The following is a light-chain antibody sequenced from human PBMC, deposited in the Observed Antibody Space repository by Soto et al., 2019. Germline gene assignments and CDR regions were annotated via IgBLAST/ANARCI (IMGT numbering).Light chain of an antibody. CDR2: YDS. V-gene: IGLV3-21*04. Sequence: SYELTQPPSVSVAPGKTARITCGGNNIGSKSVHWYQQKPGQAPVLVIYYDSDRPSGIPERFSGSNSGNTATLTISRGEAGDEADYYCQVWDSSSDLLVFGGGTKLTVL. J-gene: IGLJ3*02. CDR1: NIGSKS. CDR3: QVWDSSSDLLV.